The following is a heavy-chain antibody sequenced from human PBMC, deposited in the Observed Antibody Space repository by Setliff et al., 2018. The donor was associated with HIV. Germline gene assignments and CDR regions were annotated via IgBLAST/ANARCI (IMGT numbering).Heavy chain of an antibody. CDR2: IFPTGTT. J-gene: IGHJ4*02. D-gene: IGHD3-10*01. V-gene: IGHV4-4*09. CDR1: GFFNNFY. CDR3: ARLRLSMDYFDH. Sequence: PSETLSLTCSVSGFFNNFYWSWIRQPPNEGQEWIGNIFPTGTTNYNPSLQSRVTLSVDPSESQVSLSLTSVTAADSAVYYCARLRLSMDYFDHWGQGILVTVSS.